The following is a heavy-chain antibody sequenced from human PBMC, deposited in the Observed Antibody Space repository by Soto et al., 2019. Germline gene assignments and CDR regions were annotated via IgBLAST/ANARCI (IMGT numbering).Heavy chain of an antibody. CDR2: VSPNGQGI. J-gene: IGHJ4*02. CDR3: AKDRDYPRDYFHY. CDR1: GFTLGRYG. Sequence: GGSLRLSCAASGFTLGRYGMSWVRQAPGKGLEWVSAVSPNGQGIYYADSVRGRFAISRDFSKNTVFLHMDSLRAEDTAVYYCAKDRDYPRDYFHYWGQGTLVTVSS. V-gene: IGHV3-23*01. D-gene: IGHD3-10*01.